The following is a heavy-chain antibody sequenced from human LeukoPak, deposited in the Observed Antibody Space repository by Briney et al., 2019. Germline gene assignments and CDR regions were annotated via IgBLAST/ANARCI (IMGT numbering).Heavy chain of an antibody. V-gene: IGHV1-8*01. D-gene: IGHD2-21*02. CDR1: GYTFTSYD. CDR2: MNPNSGNT. CDR3: ARALAYCGGDCYSGFDY. Sequence: ASVKVSCKASGYTFTSYDINWVRQATGQGLEWTGWMNPNSGNTGYAQKFQGRVTMTRNTSISTAYMELSSLRSEDTAVYYCARALAYCGGDCYSGFDYWGQGTLVTVSS. J-gene: IGHJ4*02.